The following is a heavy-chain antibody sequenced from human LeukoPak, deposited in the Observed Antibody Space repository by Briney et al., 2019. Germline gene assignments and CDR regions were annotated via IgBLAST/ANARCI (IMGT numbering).Heavy chain of an antibody. Sequence: GGSLRLSCAASGFTFSSHWMHGVRQAPGMGLVWVARIIGDGTGRNYADSIEGRFTISRDNAKNMLYLQMDSLRAEDTGIYYCATGESAPRNDYWGQGTLVTVSS. CDR1: GFTFSSHW. D-gene: IGHD6-25*01. J-gene: IGHJ4*02. CDR3: ATGESAPRNDY. CDR2: IIGDGTGR. V-gene: IGHV3-74*01.